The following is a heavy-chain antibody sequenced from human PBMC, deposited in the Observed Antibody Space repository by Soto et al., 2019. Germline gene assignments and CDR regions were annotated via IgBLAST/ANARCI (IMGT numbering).Heavy chain of an antibody. CDR2: IKSKTDGGTT. CDR1: GFTFSNAW. J-gene: IGHJ4*02. Sequence: PGGSLRLSCAASGFTFSNAWMSWVRQAPGKGLEWVGRIKSKTDGGTTDYAAPVKGRFTISRDDSKNTLYLQMNSLKTEDTAVYYCTTDPRWNWNYVGYFDPWGQGTLVTVSS. V-gene: IGHV3-15*01. CDR3: TTDPRWNWNYVGYFDP. D-gene: IGHD1-7*01.